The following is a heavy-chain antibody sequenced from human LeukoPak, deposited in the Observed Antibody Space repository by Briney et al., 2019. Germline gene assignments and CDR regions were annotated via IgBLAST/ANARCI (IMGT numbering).Heavy chain of an antibody. V-gene: IGHV3-30*18. D-gene: IGHD5-18*01. CDR2: ISYDGSNK. CDR1: GFTFSSYG. Sequence: GGSLRLSCAASGFTFSSYGMHWVRRAPGKGLEWVAVISYDGSNKYYADSVKGRFTISRDNSKNTLYLQMNSLRAEDTAVYYCAKGEDTAMELYYYGMDVWGQGTTVTVSS. CDR3: AKGEDTAMELYYYGMDV. J-gene: IGHJ6*02.